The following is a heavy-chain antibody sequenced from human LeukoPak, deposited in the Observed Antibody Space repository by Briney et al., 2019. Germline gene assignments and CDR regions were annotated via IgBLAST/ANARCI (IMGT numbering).Heavy chain of an antibody. CDR3: ARDRLLWFGEDWFDP. V-gene: IGHV3-30-3*01. CDR1: GFTFSSYA. D-gene: IGHD3-10*01. CDR2: ISYDGSNK. Sequence: PGRSLRLSCAASGFTFSSYAMHWARQAPGKGLEWVAVISYDGSNKYYADSVKGRFTISRDNSKNTLYLQMNSLRAEDTAVYYCARDRLLWFGEDWFDPWGQGTLVTVSS. J-gene: IGHJ5*02.